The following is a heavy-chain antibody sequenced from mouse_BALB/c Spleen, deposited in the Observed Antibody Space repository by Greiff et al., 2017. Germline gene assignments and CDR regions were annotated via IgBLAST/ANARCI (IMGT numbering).Heavy chain of an antibody. CDR3: ARSHDAMDY. V-gene: IGHV5-17*02. J-gene: IGHJ4*01. CDR2: ISSGSSTI. CDR1: GFTFSSFG. Sequence: EVKVVESGGGLVQPGGSRKLSCAASGFTFSSFGMHWVRQAPEKGLEWVAYISSGSSTIYYADTVKGRFTISRDNPKNALFLQMTSLRSEDTAMYDCARSHDAMDYWGQGTSVTVAS.